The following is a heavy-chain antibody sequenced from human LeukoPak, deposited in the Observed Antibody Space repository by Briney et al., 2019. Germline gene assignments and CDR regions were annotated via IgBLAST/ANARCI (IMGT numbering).Heavy chain of an antibody. CDR3: AKDRTVTQFGDAFDI. J-gene: IGHJ3*02. CDR1: GFTFSSYA. CDR2: ISYDGSNK. Sequence: GGSLRLSCAASGFTFSSYAMHWVRQAPGKGLEWVAVISYDGSNKYYADSVKGRFTISRDNSKNTLYLQMNSLRAEDTAVYYCAKDRTVTQFGDAFDIWGQGTMVTVSS. D-gene: IGHD4-17*01. V-gene: IGHV3-30-3*01.